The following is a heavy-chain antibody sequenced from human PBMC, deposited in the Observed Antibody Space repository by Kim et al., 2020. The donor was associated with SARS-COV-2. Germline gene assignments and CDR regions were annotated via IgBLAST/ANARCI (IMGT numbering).Heavy chain of an antibody. D-gene: IGHD3-22*01. CDR3: VKGDGYSSGYSTRFGGFDY. V-gene: IGHV3-64D*06. J-gene: IGHJ4*02. CDR1: GFTFSSYA. CDR2: ISSNGGST. Sequence: GGSLRLSCSASGFTFSSYAMHSVRQAPGKGLEYVSAISSNGGSTYYADSVKGRFTISRDNSKNTLYLQMSSLRAEDTAVYYCVKGDGYSSGYSTRFGGFDYWGQGTLVTVSS.